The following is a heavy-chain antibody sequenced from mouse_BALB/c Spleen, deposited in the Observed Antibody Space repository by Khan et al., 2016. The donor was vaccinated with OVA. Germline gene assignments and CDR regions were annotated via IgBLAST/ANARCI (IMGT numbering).Heavy chain of an antibody. Sequence: LKESGPGIVQPSQTLSLTCSLAGFSLSSSGMGVSWIRQPSGKGLEWLAQIYWDDDKRYNPSLKSRLTISKDTSTNQVFLKITSVDTADTATYSSARTGWLLDFAMDYWGQGTSVTVSS. CDR1: GFSLSSSGMG. CDR2: IYWDDDK. V-gene: IGHV8-12*01. CDR3: ARTGWLLDFAMDY. J-gene: IGHJ4*01. D-gene: IGHD2-3*01.